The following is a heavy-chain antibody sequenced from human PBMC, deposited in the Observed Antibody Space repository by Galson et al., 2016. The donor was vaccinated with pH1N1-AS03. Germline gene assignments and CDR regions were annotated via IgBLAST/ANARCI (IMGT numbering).Heavy chain of an antibody. J-gene: IGHJ4*02. V-gene: IGHV1-8*01. Sequence: SVKVSCKASGYTFTTFDINWVRLATGQGLEWMGWMNPNSANTGYAQKFQDRVTTTRNTAISTAYMELSSLRSEDTAVYYCAIKSVGYGSWSSYFDYWGQGTLVTVSS. D-gene: IGHD3-10*01. CDR3: AIKSVGYGSWSSYFDY. CDR1: GYTFTTFD. CDR2: MNPNSANT.